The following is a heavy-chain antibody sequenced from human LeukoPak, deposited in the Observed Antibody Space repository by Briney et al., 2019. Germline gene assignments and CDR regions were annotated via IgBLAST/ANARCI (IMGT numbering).Heavy chain of an antibody. CDR1: GYTFSGYY. CDR3: ARDRAGATYPNYDY. J-gene: IGHJ4*02. CDR2: INPNSGGT. D-gene: IGHD1-26*01. V-gene: IGHV1-2*02. Sequence: ASVKVSCKASGYTFSGYYMHWVRQAPGQGLEWMGWINPNSGGTNYAQKFQGRVTMTRDTSISTAYMELSRLRSDDTAVYYCARDRAGATYPNYDYWGQGTLVTVSS.